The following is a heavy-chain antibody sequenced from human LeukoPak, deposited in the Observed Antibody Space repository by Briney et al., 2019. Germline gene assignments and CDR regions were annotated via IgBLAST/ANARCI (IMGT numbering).Heavy chain of an antibody. Sequence: SQTLSLTCTVSGGSISSGDFYWSWIRQPPEKGLEYIGYIYYSGITFYNPSLRSRITISIDTSKNQFSLKLSSVTAADTAVYYCARDRSTVDYYGLDVWGQGTTVIVSS. CDR3: ARDRSTVDYYGLDV. J-gene: IGHJ6*02. CDR1: GGSISSGDFY. V-gene: IGHV4-30-4*01. D-gene: IGHD4-23*01. CDR2: IYYSGIT.